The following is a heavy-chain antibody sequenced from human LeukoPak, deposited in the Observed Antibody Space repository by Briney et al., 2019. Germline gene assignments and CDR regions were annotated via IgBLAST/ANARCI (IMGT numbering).Heavy chain of an antibody. CDR1: GFTSCSYG. V-gene: IGHV3-30*18. J-gene: IGHJ4*02. CDR3: AKLRS. Sequence: GGSLRLSCAASGFTSCSYGMHWVRQAPGKGLEWVAVISYDGSNKYYADSVKGRFTISRDNSKNTLYLQMNSLRAEDTAVYYCAKLRSWGQGTLVTVSS. CDR2: ISYDGSNK. D-gene: IGHD4/OR15-4a*01.